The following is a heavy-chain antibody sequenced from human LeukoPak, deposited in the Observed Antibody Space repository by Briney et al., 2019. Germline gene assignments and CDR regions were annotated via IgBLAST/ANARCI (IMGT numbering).Heavy chain of an antibody. CDR3: ARGAVAARYGVFDY. CDR1: AGSFSGYY. D-gene: IGHD6-6*01. J-gene: IGHJ4*02. V-gene: IGHV4-34*01. Sequence: PSETLTLNCAVYAGSFSGYYWSWIRQPPGKGLEWIGEINHSGSTNYNPSLKSRVTISVDTSKNQFSLKLSSVTAADTAVYYCARGAVAARYGVFDYWGQGTLLTVSS. CDR2: INHSGST.